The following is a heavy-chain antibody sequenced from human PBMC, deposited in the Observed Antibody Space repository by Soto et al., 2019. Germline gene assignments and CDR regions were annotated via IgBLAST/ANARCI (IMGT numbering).Heavy chain of an antibody. J-gene: IGHJ6*02. D-gene: IGHD3-10*01. CDR2: IYYSRST. Sequence: PSETLSLTCTVSGGSIISYYWSWIRQPPGKGLEWIGYIYYSRSTNYNPSLKSRVTISVDTSKNQFSLKLSSVTAADTAVYYCAVVMVRGVMDVWGQGTTVTVSS. CDR3: AVVMVRGVMDV. V-gene: IGHV4-59*01. CDR1: GGSIISYY.